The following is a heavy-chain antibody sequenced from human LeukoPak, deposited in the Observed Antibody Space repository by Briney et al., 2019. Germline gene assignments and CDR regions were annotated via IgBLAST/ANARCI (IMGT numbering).Heavy chain of an antibody. CDR2: ISSSSSTI. Sequence: GGSLRLSCAASGFTFSSYSMNWVRQAPGKGLEWVSYISSSSSTIYYADSVKGRFTISRDNSKNTLYLQMNSLRAEDTAVYYCAKFFEGSIAARPEALDYWGQGTLVTVSS. V-gene: IGHV3-48*01. CDR1: GFTFSSYS. CDR3: AKFFEGSIAARPEALDY. D-gene: IGHD6-6*01. J-gene: IGHJ4*02.